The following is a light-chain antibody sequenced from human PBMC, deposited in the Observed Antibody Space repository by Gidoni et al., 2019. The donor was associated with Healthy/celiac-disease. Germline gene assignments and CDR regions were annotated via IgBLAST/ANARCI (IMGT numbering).Light chain of an antibody. V-gene: IGKV3-20*01. CDR3: QQYGASPLT. CDR1: QPVSGNF. Sequence: ESILSHCHGTLSVSPGERATLFCRATQPVSGNFLAWYQQKPGQPPSLLIYDTSRRATGVPDRFSGSGSGTDFSLLISRLQTEDSALYYCQQYGASPLTFGGGTRVEI. CDR2: DTS. J-gene: IGKJ4*01.